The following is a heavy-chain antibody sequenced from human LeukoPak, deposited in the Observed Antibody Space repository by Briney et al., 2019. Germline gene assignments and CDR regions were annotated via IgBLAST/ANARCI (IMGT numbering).Heavy chain of an antibody. J-gene: IGHJ4*02. CDR3: VKGSDVFRPYYFDY. CDR2: ISYDGSNK. Sequence: GRSLRLSCAASGFTFSSYGMHWVRQAPGKGLEWVAVISYDGSNKYYADSVKGRFTISRDNSKYTLYLQMNSLRAEDTAVYYCVKGSDVFRPYYFDYWGQGTLVTVSS. D-gene: IGHD6-6*01. V-gene: IGHV3-30*18. CDR1: GFTFSSYG.